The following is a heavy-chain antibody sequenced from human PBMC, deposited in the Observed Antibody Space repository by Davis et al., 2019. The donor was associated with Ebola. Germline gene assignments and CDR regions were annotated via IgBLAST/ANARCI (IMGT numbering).Heavy chain of an antibody. J-gene: IGHJ6*02. CDR1: GFTFSNYS. D-gene: IGHD6-6*01. CDR3: AREHIETRSRIAARLYYYGMDV. Sequence: PGGSLRLSCAASGFTFSNYSLHWVRQAPGKGLEWVAVISYDGSNKYYADSVKGRFTISRDNSKNTLYLEMNSLRAEDTAVYYCAREHIETRSRIAARLYYYGMDVWGQGTTVTVSS. V-gene: IGHV3-30-3*01. CDR2: ISYDGSNK.